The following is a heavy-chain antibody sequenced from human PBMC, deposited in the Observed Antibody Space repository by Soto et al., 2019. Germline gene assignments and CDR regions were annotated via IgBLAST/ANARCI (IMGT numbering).Heavy chain of an antibody. CDR3: ASSLGPGAFDI. Sequence: PGGSLRLSCAASGFTVSSNYISWVRQAPGKGLEWVSVIYSGGSTYYADSVKGRFTISRDNSKNTLYLQMNSLRAEDTAVYYCASSLGPGAFDIWGQGTMVTVSS. CDR1: GFTVSSNY. D-gene: IGHD3-10*01. V-gene: IGHV3-53*01. J-gene: IGHJ3*02. CDR2: IYSGGST.